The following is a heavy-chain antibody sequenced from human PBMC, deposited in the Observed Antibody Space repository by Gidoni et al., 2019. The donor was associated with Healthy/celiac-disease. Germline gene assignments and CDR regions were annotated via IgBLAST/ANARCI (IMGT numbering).Heavy chain of an antibody. V-gene: IGHV1-69*01. CDR3: AREQDYDRSGYYYGY. D-gene: IGHD3-22*01. CDR2: ITPLFGTA. CDR1: GGTFSRYA. J-gene: IGHJ4*02. Sequence: QVQLVQSGAEVKKPGSSVKVSCKASGGTFSRYAFSWVRQAPGQGLEWMGGITPLFGTANYAQKFQGRVAITADESTGTAYMELSSLRSEDTAVYFCAREQDYDRSGYYYGYWGQGTLVTVS.